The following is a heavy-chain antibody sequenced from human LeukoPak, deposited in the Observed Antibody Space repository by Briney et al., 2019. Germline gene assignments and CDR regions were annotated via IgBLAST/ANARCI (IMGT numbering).Heavy chain of an antibody. Sequence: PGGSLRLSCAASGFTFSSYAMSWVRQAPGKGLEWVSAISGSGGSTYYADSVKGRFTISRDNSKNTLYLQMNSLRAEDTAVYYCAKDSARSCSINSCYGGNWFDPWGQGTLVTVSS. CDR2: ISGSGGST. J-gene: IGHJ5*02. V-gene: IGHV3-23*01. D-gene: IGHD2-2*01. CDR1: GFTFSSYA. CDR3: AKDSARSCSINSCYGGNWFDP.